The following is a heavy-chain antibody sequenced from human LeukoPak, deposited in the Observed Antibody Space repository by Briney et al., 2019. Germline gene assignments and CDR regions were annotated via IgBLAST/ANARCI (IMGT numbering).Heavy chain of an antibody. CDR3: ARDRIVGATSVDGFDI. J-gene: IGHJ3*02. CDR1: GFTFSSHW. V-gene: IGHV3-74*01. D-gene: IGHD1-26*01. Sequence: GGSLRLSCAASGFTFSSHWMHWVRQVPGRRLVRVSRINSDGSSATYTDSVKGRFTISRDNARNTLYLQMNSLRAEDTAVYYCARDRIVGATSVDGFDIWGQGTMVTVSS. CDR2: INSDGSSA.